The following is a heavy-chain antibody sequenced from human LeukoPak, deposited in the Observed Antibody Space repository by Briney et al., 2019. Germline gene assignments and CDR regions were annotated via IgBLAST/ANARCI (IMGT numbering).Heavy chain of an antibody. J-gene: IGHJ4*02. CDR3: ARGVSEYGSGSCYVDY. D-gene: IGHD3-10*01. CDR1: GGTFSSYA. CDR2: IIPIFGTA. Sequence: SVKVSCKASGGTFSSYAISWVRQAPGQGLEWMGGIIPIFGTANYAQKFQGRVTITTDESTSTAYMELNSLRPEDTAVYYCARGVSEYGSGSCYVDYWGQGTLVTVSS. V-gene: IGHV1-69*05.